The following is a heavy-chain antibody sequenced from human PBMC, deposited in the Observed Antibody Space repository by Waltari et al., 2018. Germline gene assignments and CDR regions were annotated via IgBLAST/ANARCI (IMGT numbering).Heavy chain of an antibody. V-gene: IGHV4-59*01. CDR2: IYYSGST. J-gene: IGHJ4*02. D-gene: IGHD3-10*01. Sequence: QVQLQESGPGLVKPSETLSLTCTVSGGSIRSYYWSWIRQPPGKGLEWIGYIYYSGSTNYNPSLKSRVTISVDTSKNQFSLKLSSVTAADTAVYYCARGGGVWFGELSPLGYWGQGTLVTVSS. CDR3: ARGGGVWFGELSPLGY. CDR1: GGSIRSYY.